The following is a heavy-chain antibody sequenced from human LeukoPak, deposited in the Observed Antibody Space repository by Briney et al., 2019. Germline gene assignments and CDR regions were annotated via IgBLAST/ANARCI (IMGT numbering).Heavy chain of an antibody. CDR3: AEGPYYDILTGYSSDAFHI. J-gene: IGHJ3*02. D-gene: IGHD3-9*01. Sequence: GGSLRLSCAASGFTFSSYSMNWVRRAPGKGLEWVSYISSSSSTIYYADSVKGRFTISRDNAKNSLYLQMNSLRAEDTAVYYCAEGPYYDILTGYSSDAFHIWGQGTVVTVSS. CDR2: ISSSSSTI. CDR1: GFTFSSYS. V-gene: IGHV3-48*01.